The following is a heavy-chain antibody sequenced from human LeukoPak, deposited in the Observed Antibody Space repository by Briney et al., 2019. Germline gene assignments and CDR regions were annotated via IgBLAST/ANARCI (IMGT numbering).Heavy chain of an antibody. D-gene: IGHD1-26*01. CDR3: APAGGISTWYFDY. CDR2: ITSSSSST. CDR1: GFTFSGYS. Sequence: PGGSLRLSCAASGFTFSGYSMNWVRQGPGKGLEWVSSITSSSSSTYYADSVKGRFTISRDNAKNSLYLHMNSLRAGDTAVYYCAPAGGISTWYFDYWGQGTLVTVSS. V-gene: IGHV3-21*01. J-gene: IGHJ4*02.